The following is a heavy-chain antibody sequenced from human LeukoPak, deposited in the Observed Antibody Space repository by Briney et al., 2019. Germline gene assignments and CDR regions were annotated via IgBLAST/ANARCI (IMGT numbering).Heavy chain of an antibody. CDR1: GFTFSSYS. CDR2: IGSSSSYI. V-gene: IGHV3-21*01. CDR3: ARATARAAYRVFDY. J-gene: IGHJ4*02. Sequence: GGSLRLSCAASGFTFSSYSMNWVRQAPGKGLEWVSSIGSSSSYIYYADSVKGRFTISRDNAKNSLYLQMNSLRAEDTAVYYCARATARAAYRVFDYWGQGTLVTVSS. D-gene: IGHD2-15*01.